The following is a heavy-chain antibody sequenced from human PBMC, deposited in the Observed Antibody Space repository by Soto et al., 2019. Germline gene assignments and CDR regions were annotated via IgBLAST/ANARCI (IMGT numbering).Heavy chain of an antibody. CDR3: ARQIFADDY. J-gene: IGHJ4*02. Sequence: QVQLVQSGAEVKKPGSSVKVSCEAPGGTFDHAAITWVRQAPGQGLEWMGGINPMFNSTHYAQKFQGRVTITADAATSSAFMELRRLRSDDTAVYYCARQIFADDYWGQGTLVIVSS. CDR1: GGTFDHAA. D-gene: IGHD3-9*01. V-gene: IGHV1-69*01. CDR2: INPMFNST.